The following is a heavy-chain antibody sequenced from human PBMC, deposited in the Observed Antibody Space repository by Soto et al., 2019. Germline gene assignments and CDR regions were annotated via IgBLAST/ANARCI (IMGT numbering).Heavy chain of an antibody. D-gene: IGHD1-26*01. J-gene: IGHJ4*02. Sequence: SVKVSCKASGGTFSSYAISWVRQAPGQGLEWMGGIIPIYGTANYAQKFQGRVTITADESTSTAYMELSSLRSEDTAMYYCARIVRDGYIGYWGQGTLVTVSS. V-gene: IGHV1-69*13. CDR2: IIPIYGTA. CDR1: GGTFSSYA. CDR3: ARIVRDGYIGY.